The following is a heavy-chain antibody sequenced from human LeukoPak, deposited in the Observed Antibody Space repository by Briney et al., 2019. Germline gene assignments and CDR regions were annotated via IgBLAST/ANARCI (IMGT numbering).Heavy chain of an antibody. J-gene: IGHJ4*02. CDR3: ARGVAGSLDY. CDR2: MNPNSGNT. CDR1: GYTFTSYD. Sequence: GASVKVSYKASGYTFTSYDINWVRQPTGKGLDWMGWMNPNSGNTGYAQKFQGRVTMTRNTCISTAYMELSSLRSEDTAVYYCARGVAGSLDYWGQGTLVTVSS. V-gene: IGHV1-8*01. D-gene: IGHD6-19*01.